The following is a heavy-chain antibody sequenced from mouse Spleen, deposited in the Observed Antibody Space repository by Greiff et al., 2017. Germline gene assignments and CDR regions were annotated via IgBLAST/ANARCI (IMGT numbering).Heavy chain of an antibody. CDR1: GFSLTSYG. V-gene: IGHV2-2*02. Sequence: QVQLKESGPGLVQPSQSLSITCTVSGFSLTSYGVHWVRQSPGKGLEWLGVIWSGGSTDYNAAFISRLSISKDNSKSQVFFKMNSLQANDTAIYYCARNSLSYYYGSSYGPCYAMDYWGQGTSVTVSS. D-gene: IGHD1-1*01. CDR2: IWSGGST. CDR3: ARNSLSYYYGSSYGPCYAMDY. J-gene: IGHJ4*01.